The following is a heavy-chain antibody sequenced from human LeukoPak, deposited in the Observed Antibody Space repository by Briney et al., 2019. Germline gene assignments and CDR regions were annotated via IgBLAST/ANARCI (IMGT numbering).Heavy chain of an antibody. D-gene: IGHD2-8*01. V-gene: IGHV3-30-3*01. J-gene: IGHJ4*02. CDR3: ASGYCTNDVCYTGGFDY. Sequence: PERSLRLSCAASGFTFSNYAMHWVRQAPGKGLEWVAVISYNGSSKYYADSVKGRFTISRDNSKNTVYLLMNSLRAEDSAVYYCASGYCTNDVCYTGGFDYWGQGTLVTVSS. CDR2: ISYNGSSK. CDR1: GFTFSNYA.